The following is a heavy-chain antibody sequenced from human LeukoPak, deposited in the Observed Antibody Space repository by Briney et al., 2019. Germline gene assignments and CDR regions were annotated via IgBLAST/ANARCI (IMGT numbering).Heavy chain of an antibody. Sequence: PSETLSLTCTVSGGSISSYYWSWIRQPPGKGLEWIGYIYYSGSTNYSPSLKSRVTIPVDTSKNQFSLKLSSVTAADTAVYYCARESLYGDYSYFDYWGQGTLVTVSS. CDR1: GGSISSYY. D-gene: IGHD4-17*01. J-gene: IGHJ4*02. V-gene: IGHV4-59*01. CDR2: IYYSGST. CDR3: ARESLYGDYSYFDY.